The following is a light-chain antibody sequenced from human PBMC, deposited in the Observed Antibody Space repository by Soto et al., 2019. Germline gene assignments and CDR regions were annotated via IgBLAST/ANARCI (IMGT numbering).Light chain of an antibody. J-gene: IGLJ1*01. CDR2: EAT. Sequence: QSVLTQPASVSGSPGQSITISCSGTTSDVGGYNLVSWYQQHTAKAPKLLIYEATQRPSGVSSRFSGSKSGNTASLTISGLQAEDEADYYCCSYASSSSYVFGTGTKVTVL. CDR3: CSYASSSSYV. V-gene: IGLV2-23*01. CDR1: TSDVGGYNL.